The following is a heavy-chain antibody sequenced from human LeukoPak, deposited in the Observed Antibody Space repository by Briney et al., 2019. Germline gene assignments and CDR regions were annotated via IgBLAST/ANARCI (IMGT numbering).Heavy chain of an antibody. D-gene: IGHD2-8*01. J-gene: IGHJ4*02. CDR1: GFTFSSYE. CDR2: ISRSGSTI. Sequence: GGSLRLSCAASGFTFSSYEMNWVRQAPGKGLEWVSYISRSGSTIYYADSVKGRFTISRDNAKNSLYLQMNSLRAEDTAVYYCARGKWYLYYWGQGTLVTVSS. V-gene: IGHV3-48*03. CDR3: ARGKWYLYY.